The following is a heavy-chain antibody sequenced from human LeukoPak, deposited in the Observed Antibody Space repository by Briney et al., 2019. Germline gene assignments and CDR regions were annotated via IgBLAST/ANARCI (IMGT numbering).Heavy chain of an antibody. CDR2: INPNSGGT. CDR1: GYTFTGYY. CDR3: ARDREFCSSTSCYDQNWFDP. Sequence: GASVKVSCKASGYTFTGYYMHWVRQAPGQGLEWMGWINPNSGGTNYAQKFQGRVTMTRDTSISTAYMELSRLRSDDTAVYYCARDREFCSSTSCYDQNWFDPWGQGTLVTVSS. D-gene: IGHD2-2*01. J-gene: IGHJ5*02. V-gene: IGHV1-2*02.